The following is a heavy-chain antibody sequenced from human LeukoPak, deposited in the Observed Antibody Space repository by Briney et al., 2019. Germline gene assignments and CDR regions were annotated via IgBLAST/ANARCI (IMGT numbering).Heavy chain of an antibody. V-gene: IGHV1-69*13. CDR2: IIPIFGTA. J-gene: IGHJ5*02. CDR3: ARGYQLLSAPKKNNWFDP. Sequence: SVKVSCKASGGTFSSYAISWGRQAPGQGLEWMGGIIPIFGTANYAQKFQGRVTITADESTSTAYMELSSLRSEDTAVYYCARGYQLLSAPKKNNWFDPWGQGTLVTVSS. D-gene: IGHD2-2*01. CDR1: GGTFSSYA.